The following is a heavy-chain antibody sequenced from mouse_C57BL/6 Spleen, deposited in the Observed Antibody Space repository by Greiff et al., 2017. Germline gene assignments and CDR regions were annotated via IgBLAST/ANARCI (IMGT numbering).Heavy chain of an antibody. V-gene: IGHV1-82*01. Sequence: QVQLQQSGPELVKPGASVKISCKASGYAFSSSWMNWVKQRPGKGLEWIGRIYPGDGDTNYNGKFKGKATLTADKSSSTAYMQLSSLTSEDSAVYFCARSGVYYYGSRGPYWYFDVWGTGTTVTVSS. CDR3: ARSGVYYYGSRGPYWYFDV. J-gene: IGHJ1*03. D-gene: IGHD1-1*01. CDR1: GYAFSSSW. CDR2: IYPGDGDT.